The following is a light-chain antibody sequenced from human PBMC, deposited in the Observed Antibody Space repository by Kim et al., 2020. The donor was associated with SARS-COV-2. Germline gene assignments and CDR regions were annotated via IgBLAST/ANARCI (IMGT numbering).Light chain of an antibody. Sequence: QSVLTQPPSISGAPGQRVTISCTGSRSNIGAPYDVHWYRQLPGTAPKLLIYGNDNRPSGVPDRFSGSKSGTSTSLAITGLQAEDEADYYCQSYDSSLSAWVFGGGTQLTVL. V-gene: IGLV1-40*01. J-gene: IGLJ3*02. CDR3: QSYDSSLSAWV. CDR1: RSNIGAPYD. CDR2: GND.